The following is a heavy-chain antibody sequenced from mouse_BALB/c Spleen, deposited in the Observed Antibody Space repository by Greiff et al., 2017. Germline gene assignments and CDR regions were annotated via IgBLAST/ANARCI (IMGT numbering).Heavy chain of an antibody. CDR3: ARVNYGNYVGFAY. D-gene: IGHD2-1*01. Sequence: VQLKQSGPGLVAPSQSLSITCTVSGFSLTSYGVHWVRQPPGKGLEWLGVIWAGGSTNYNSALMSRLSISKDNSKSQVFLKMNSLQTDDTAMYYCARVNYGNYVGFAYWGQGTLVTVSA. CDR1: GFSLTSYG. V-gene: IGHV2-9*02. J-gene: IGHJ3*01. CDR2: IWAGGST.